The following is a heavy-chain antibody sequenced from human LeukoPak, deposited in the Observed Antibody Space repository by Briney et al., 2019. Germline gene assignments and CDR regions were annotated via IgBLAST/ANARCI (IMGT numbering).Heavy chain of an antibody. Sequence: KPSETLSLTCTVSGGSISSNYWGWIRQPPGKGLEWIGSIYYSGSTYYNPSLKSRVTISVDTSKNQFSLKLSSVTAADTAVYYCARRVDTAMAHDAFDIWGQGTMVTVSS. D-gene: IGHD5-18*01. J-gene: IGHJ3*02. CDR3: ARRVDTAMAHDAFDI. V-gene: IGHV4-39*01. CDR1: GGSISSNY. CDR2: IYYSGST.